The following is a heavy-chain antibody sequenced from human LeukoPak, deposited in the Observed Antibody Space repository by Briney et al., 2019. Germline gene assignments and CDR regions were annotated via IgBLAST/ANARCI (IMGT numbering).Heavy chain of an antibody. V-gene: IGHV3-33*08. J-gene: IGHJ3*02. CDR2: IWYDGSNK. Sequence: PGGSLRLSCAASGFTFSSYAMHWVRQAPGKGLEWVAVIWYDGSNKYYADSVKGRFTISRDNSKNTLYLQMNSLRAEDTAVYYCARVAGYKIAAAGTRVGAFDIWGQGTMVTVSS. D-gene: IGHD6-13*01. CDR3: ARVAGYKIAAAGTRVGAFDI. CDR1: GFTFSSYA.